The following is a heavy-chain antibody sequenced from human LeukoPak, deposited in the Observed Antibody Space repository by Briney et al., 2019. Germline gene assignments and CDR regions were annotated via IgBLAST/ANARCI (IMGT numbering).Heavy chain of an antibody. J-gene: IGHJ6*02. V-gene: IGHV1-69*01. CDR3: ARAPVGGRWIVVVSTGPYYYYGMDV. Sequence: SVKVSCKASGGTFSSYAISWVRQAPGQGLEWMGGIIPIFGTANYAQKFQGRVTITADESTSTAYMELSSLRSEDTAVYYCARAPVGGRWIVVVSTGPYYYYGMDVWGQGTTVTVSS. CDR1: GGTFSSYA. CDR2: IIPIFGTA. D-gene: IGHD3-22*01.